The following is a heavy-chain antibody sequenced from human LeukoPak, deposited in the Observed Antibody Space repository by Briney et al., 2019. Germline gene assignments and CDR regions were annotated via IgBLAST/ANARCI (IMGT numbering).Heavy chain of an antibody. CDR3: ARDLSGTFDY. D-gene: IGHD5-12*01. J-gene: IGHJ4*02. Sequence: PGGSLRLSCAASGFTFSSYSMNWVRQAPGKGLEWVSSISSSSTYIYYADSVKGRFTISRDNAKNSLYLQMNSLRAEDTAVYYCARDLSGTFDYWGQGTLVTVSS. V-gene: IGHV3-21*01. CDR1: GFTFSSYS. CDR2: ISSSSTYI.